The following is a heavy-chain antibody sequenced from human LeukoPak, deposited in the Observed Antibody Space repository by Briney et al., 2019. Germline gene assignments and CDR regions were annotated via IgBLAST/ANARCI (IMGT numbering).Heavy chain of an antibody. D-gene: IGHD3-22*01. CDR2: IYHSGST. CDR1: GYSISSGYY. J-gene: IGHJ3*02. V-gene: IGHV4-38-2*02. CDR3: ARALNPYYYDSKGGAFDI. Sequence: SETLSLTCTVPGYSISSGYYWGWIRQPPGKGLEWIGSIYHSGSTYYNPSLKSRVTISVDTSKNQFSLKLSSVTAADTAVYYCARALNPYYYDSKGGAFDIWGQGTMVTVSS.